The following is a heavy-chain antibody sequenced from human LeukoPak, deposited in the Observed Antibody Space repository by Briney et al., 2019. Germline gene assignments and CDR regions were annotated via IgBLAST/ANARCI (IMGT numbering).Heavy chain of an antibody. CDR1: GVSISGHS. V-gene: IGHV4-59*11. D-gene: IGHD2-15*01. CDR2: ISYSGST. J-gene: IGHJ3*02. Sequence: PSETLSLTCSVSGVSISGHSWSWIRQPPGKGLEWIGYISYSGSTNHNPSLKSRATVSVDSSKIQFSLKLSSVTAADTAVYYCARHRPLYCSGVYCPSGHALDIWGQGTMVTVSS. CDR3: ARHRPLYCSGVYCPSGHALDI.